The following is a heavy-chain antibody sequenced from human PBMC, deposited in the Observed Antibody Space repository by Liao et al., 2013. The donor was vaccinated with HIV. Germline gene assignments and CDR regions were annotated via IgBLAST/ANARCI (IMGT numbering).Heavy chain of an antibody. J-gene: IGHJ6*03. CDR1: GGSFSGYY. Sequence: QVQLQQWGAGLLKPSETLSLTCAVYGGSFSGYYWSWIRQPAGKGLEWIGRIYTNGSTNYNPSLKSRVTMSVDTSKNQFSLKLSSVTAADTAVYYCAREETSSYYDFGSGYYYYYYMDVWGKGTTVTVSS. CDR3: AREETSSYYDFGSGYYYYYYMDV. CDR2: IYTNGST. D-gene: IGHD3-3*01. V-gene: IGHV4-59*10.